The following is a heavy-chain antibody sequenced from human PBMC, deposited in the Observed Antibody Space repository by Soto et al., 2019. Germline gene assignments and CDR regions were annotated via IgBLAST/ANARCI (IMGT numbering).Heavy chain of an antibody. CDR1: GFTFRSYG. Sequence: QVQVLESGGGVVHPGRSLRLSCAASGFTFRSYGMHWVRQAPGKGLEWVALVWYDGSHQYYTDSGKGRFTISRDNSKNTLYLQMNSLRAEDTAVYYCARDLRRLATAGRELDCCGQGTLVTVSS. J-gene: IGHJ4*02. D-gene: IGHD2-21*02. CDR2: VWYDGSHQ. V-gene: IGHV3-33*01. CDR3: ARDLRRLATAGRELDC.